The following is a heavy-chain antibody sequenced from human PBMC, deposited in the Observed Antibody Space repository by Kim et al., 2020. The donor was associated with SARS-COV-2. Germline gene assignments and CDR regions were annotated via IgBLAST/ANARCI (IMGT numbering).Heavy chain of an antibody. D-gene: IGHD6-19*01. CDR2: T. V-gene: IGHV3-23*01. J-gene: IGHJ4*02. CDR3: VKKGIGWAFDY. Sequence: TVYAGSVKGRFAISRDDSKNKVCLQMNRLSAEDTAVYYCVKKGIGWAFDYWGQGTLVTVSS.